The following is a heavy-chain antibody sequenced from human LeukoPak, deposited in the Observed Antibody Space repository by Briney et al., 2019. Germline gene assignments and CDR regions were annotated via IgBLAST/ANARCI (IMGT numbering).Heavy chain of an antibody. V-gene: IGHV3-23*01. D-gene: IGHD3-9*01. CDR3: ARDGSGYDILTGYSSYYYYYGMDV. CDR1: GFTFSSYA. CDR2: ISGSGDNT. J-gene: IGHJ6*02. Sequence: GGSLRLSCAASGFTFSSYAMSWVRQVPGKGLEWVSVISGSGDNTYYADSVKGRFTISRDNSKNMLYLQMNSLRAEDTAVYYCARDGSGYDILTGYSSYYYYYGMDVWGQGTTVTVSS.